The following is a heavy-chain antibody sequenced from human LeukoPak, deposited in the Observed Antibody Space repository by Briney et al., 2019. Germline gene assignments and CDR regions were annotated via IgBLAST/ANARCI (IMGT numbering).Heavy chain of an antibody. CDR1: GFTFSSYN. CDR2: ITSSSSYI. V-gene: IGHV3-21*06. CDR3: ARDPYSGNYGAYYYYYMDV. J-gene: IGHJ6*03. Sequence: PGGSLRLSCAASGFTFSSYNMNWVRQAPGKGLEWVSSITSSSSYIYYADSVKGRFTISRDNAKNSLYLQMDSPRVEDTAEYYCARDPYSGNYGAYYYYYMDVWGKGTTVTVSS. D-gene: IGHD1-26*01.